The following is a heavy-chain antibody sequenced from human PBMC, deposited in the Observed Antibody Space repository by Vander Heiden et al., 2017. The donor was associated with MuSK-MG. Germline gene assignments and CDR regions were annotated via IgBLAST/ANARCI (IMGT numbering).Heavy chain of an antibody. Sequence: QVQLVESGGGVVQSGRSLRLSCTASGFSFSSYGMHWVRQAPGKGPEWAAVVWYDESKKYYADSVKGRFTISRDNFKKTVYLQMDSLRVDDTAVYYCVKDRGNEGSIDFWGQGTLVTVSS. V-gene: IGHV3-33*06. D-gene: IGHD1-1*01. CDR3: VKDRGNEGSIDF. CDR1: GFSFSSYG. CDR2: VWYDESKK. J-gene: IGHJ4*02.